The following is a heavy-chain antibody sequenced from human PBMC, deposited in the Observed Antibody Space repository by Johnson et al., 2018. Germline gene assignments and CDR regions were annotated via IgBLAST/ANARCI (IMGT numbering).Heavy chain of an antibody. CDR2: ISYDGSNK. CDR1: GFTFSSYG. J-gene: IGHJ1*01. V-gene: IGHV3-30*18. D-gene: IGHD1-26*01. CDR3: AKEGVMEWEYYGPFQY. Sequence: QVQLVQSGGGVVQXGRSLRLSCAASGFTFSSYGMHWVRQAPGKGLEWVAVISYDGSNKYYADSVKGRFTISRDNSKNTLYLQMNSLRAEEKAVYYWAKEGVMEWEYYGPFQYWGPGTLVTVSS.